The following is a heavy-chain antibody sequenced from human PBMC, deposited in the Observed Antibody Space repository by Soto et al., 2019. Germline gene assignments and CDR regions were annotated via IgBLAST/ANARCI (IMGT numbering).Heavy chain of an antibody. CDR2: TYYRSKWYN. D-gene: IGHD6-19*01. CDR3: ARAAGYSSGWYSNWFDP. Sequence: SQTLSLPCAISGDSVSSNSAAWHWIRQSPSRGLEWLGRTYYRSKWYNDYAVSVKSRITINPDTSKNQFSLQLNSVTPEDTAVYYCARAAGYSSGWYSNWFDPWGQGTLVTVSS. V-gene: IGHV6-1*01. J-gene: IGHJ5*02. CDR1: GDSVSSNSAA.